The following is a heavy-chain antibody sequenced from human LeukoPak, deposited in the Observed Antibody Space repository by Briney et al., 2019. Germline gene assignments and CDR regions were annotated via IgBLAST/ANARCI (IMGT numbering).Heavy chain of an antibody. J-gene: IGHJ6*04. D-gene: IGHD2-2*01. CDR1: GFTFSSYE. CDR2: ISSSGSTI. Sequence: GGSLRLSCAASGFTFSSYEMNWVRQAPGKGLEWVSYISSSGSTIYYADSVKGRFTISRDNAKNSLYLQMNSLRAEDTAVYYCARNRYVVVPAAMGPLNYDYYGLDVGAKGTTVTVSP. CDR3: ARNRYVVVPAAMGPLNYDYYGLDV. V-gene: IGHV3-48*03.